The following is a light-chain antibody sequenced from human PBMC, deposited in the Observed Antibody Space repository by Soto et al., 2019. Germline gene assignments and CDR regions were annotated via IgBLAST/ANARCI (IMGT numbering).Light chain of an antibody. Sequence: AIQLTQSPSSLSASVGDRVTITCRASQGISSALAWYQQKPGKAPKLLIYDASSLESGVPSRFSGSGAGTDFTLTISSLQPEDFASYYCQQFNSYPHTFGQGTKLEIK. CDR3: QQFNSYPHT. CDR2: DAS. V-gene: IGKV1-13*02. CDR1: QGISSA. J-gene: IGKJ2*01.